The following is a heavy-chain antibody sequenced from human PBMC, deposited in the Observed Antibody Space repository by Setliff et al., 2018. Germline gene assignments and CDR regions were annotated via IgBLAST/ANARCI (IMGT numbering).Heavy chain of an antibody. D-gene: IGHD3-22*01. V-gene: IGHV3-7*03. CDR1: GFTFSSYW. Sequence: PGGSLRLSCAASGFTFSSYWMTWVRQAPGKGLEWVANIKQDGGKTYYVDSVKGRFSISRDNAKNTLYLQMNSLRAEDTAVYYCAKDVGITMIVVAPDAFDIWGQGTMVTVSS. J-gene: IGHJ3*02. CDR2: IKQDGGKT. CDR3: AKDVGITMIVVAPDAFDI.